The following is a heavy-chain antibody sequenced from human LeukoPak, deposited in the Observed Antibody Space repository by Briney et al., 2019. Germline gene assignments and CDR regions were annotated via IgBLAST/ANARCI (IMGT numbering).Heavy chain of an antibody. Sequence: PWASVRVSCKASGGTFSSYAISWVRQAPGQGLEWMGRIIPILGIANYVQKFQGRVTITADKSTSTAYMELSSLRSEDTAVYYCARDFPSSYRYSSGWGHWYFDLWGRGTLVTVSS. V-gene: IGHV1-69*04. CDR3: ARDFPSSYRYSSGWGHWYFDL. CDR2: IIPILGIA. CDR1: GGTFSSYA. D-gene: IGHD6-19*01. J-gene: IGHJ2*01.